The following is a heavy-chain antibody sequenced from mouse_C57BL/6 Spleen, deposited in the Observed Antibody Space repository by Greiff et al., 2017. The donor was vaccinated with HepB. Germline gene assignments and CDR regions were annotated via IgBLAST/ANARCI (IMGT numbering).Heavy chain of an antibody. J-gene: IGHJ2*01. Sequence: VKLLESGAELARPGASVKMSCKASGYTFTSYTMHWVKQRPGQGLEWIGYINPSSGYTKYNQKFKDKATLTADKSSSTAYMQLSSLTSEDSAVYYCARRGDFDYWGQGTTLTVSS. CDR3: ARRGDFDY. CDR2: INPSSGYT. CDR1: GYTFTSYT. V-gene: IGHV1-4*01.